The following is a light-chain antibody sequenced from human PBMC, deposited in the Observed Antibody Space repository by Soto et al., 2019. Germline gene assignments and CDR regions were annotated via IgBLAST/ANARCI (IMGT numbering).Light chain of an antibody. CDR3: QQSSSTPLS. J-gene: IGKJ4*01. Sequence: DIRLTQSPSSLSAFVGDRVSITCRASQSITNYLNWYQQKPGKAPKLLIYSATNLQSGVSSRFSGSGSGTDFTLTISSLQPEDFATYYCQQSSSTPLSFGGGTKVEIK. V-gene: IGKV1-39*01. CDR2: SAT. CDR1: QSITNY.